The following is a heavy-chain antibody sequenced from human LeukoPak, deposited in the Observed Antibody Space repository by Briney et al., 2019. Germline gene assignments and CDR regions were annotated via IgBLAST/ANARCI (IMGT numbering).Heavy chain of an antibody. D-gene: IGHD3-22*01. V-gene: IGHV4-59*01. CDR1: GGSISSFY. CDR3: ARDSPIDSSGSYYYNMDV. J-gene: IGHJ6*02. Sequence: PLETLSLTCTVSGGSISSFYWSWIRQPPGKGLEWIGYIDYSGTTNYHPSLKSRVIISVDTSKNQFSLRLSSVTAADTAVYYCARDSPIDSSGSYYYNMDVWGQGTPVTVSS. CDR2: IDYSGTT.